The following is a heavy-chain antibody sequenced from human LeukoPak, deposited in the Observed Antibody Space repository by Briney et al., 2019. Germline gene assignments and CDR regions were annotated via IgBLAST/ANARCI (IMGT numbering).Heavy chain of an antibody. Sequence: GASVKVSCKPSGYTFTSYDINWVRQATGQGLEWMGWMNPNSGNTGYAQKFQGRVTITRNTSISTAYMELSSLRSEDTAVYYCARAYYYYYYMDVWGKGTTVTVSS. CDR3: ARAYYYYYYMDV. CDR2: MNPNSGNT. V-gene: IGHV1-8*01. CDR1: GYTFTSYD. J-gene: IGHJ6*03.